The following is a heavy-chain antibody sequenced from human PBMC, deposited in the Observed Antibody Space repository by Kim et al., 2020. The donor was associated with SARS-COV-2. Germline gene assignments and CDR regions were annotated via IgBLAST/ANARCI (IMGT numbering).Heavy chain of an antibody. CDR1: GGSISSNYYY. CDR2: VYYSGST. V-gene: IGHV4-39*01. Sequence: SETLSLTCTVSGGSISSNYYYWAWIRQPPGKGLEWIGHVYYSGSTYYNPSLRSRVTIFVDTSKNQLSLRPMSVTAADTAMYYCARHVVRDCSNGVCFMHYYGMDVWGQGTTVTVSS. D-gene: IGHD2-8*01. CDR3: ARHVVRDCSNGVCFMHYYGMDV. J-gene: IGHJ6*02.